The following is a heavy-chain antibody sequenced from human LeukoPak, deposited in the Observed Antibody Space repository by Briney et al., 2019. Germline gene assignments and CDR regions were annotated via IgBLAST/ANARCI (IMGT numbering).Heavy chain of an antibody. CDR1: GFTFSSYS. V-gene: IGHV3-21*04. CDR3: ARGGYCSSTSCEYYYYYYMDV. J-gene: IGHJ6*03. CDR2: ISSSSSYI. Sequence: GGSLRLSCAASGFTFSSYSMNWVRQAPGKGLEWVSSISSSSSYIYYADSVKGRFTISRDNAKNSLYLQMNSLRAEDTALYHCARGGYCSSTSCEYYYYYYMDVWGKGTTVTISS. D-gene: IGHD2-2*01.